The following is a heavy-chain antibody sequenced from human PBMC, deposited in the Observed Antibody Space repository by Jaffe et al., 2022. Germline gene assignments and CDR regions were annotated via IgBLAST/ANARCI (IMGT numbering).Heavy chain of an antibody. CDR2: IYYSGST. Sequence: QVQLQESGPGLVKPSETLSLTCTVSGGSISSYYWSWIRQPPGKGLEWIGYIYYSGSTNYNPSLKSRVTISVDTSKNQFSLKLSSVTAADTAVYYCARDTKYYYGSGSYTVFDYWGQGTLVTVSS. CDR1: GGSISSYY. D-gene: IGHD3-10*01. J-gene: IGHJ4*02. V-gene: IGHV4-59*01. CDR3: ARDTKYYYGSGSYTVFDY.